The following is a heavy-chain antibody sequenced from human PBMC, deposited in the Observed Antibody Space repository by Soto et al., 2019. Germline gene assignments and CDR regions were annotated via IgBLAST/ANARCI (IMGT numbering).Heavy chain of an antibody. D-gene: IGHD6-19*01. CDR1: GGTLSSYA. CDR3: ARSMAGQWLVLRSFDY. Sequence: QVQLVQSGAEVKKPGSSVKVSCKASGGTLSSYAISWVRQAPGQGLEWMGGIIPIFGTANYAQKFQGRVTITADKSTSTAYMELSSLRSEDTAVYYCARSMAGQWLVLRSFDYWGQGTLVTVSS. J-gene: IGHJ4*02. CDR2: IIPIFGTA. V-gene: IGHV1-69*06.